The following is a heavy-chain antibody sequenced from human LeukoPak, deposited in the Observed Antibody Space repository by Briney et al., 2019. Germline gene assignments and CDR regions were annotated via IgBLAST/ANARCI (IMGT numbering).Heavy chain of an antibody. V-gene: IGHV3-48*03. Sequence: PGGSLRLSCAASGFTFSSYEMNWVRQAPGKGLEWVSYISSSGSTIYYADYVKGRFTISRDNAKNSLYLQMNSRRAEDTAVYYCARPPARVYDSSGYSPNDAFDIWGQGTMVTVSS. J-gene: IGHJ3*02. CDR2: ISSSGSTI. D-gene: IGHD3-22*01. CDR1: GFTFSSYE. CDR3: ARPPARVYDSSGYSPNDAFDI.